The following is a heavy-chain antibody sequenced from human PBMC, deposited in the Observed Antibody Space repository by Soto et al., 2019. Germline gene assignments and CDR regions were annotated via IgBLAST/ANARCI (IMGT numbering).Heavy chain of an antibody. CDR3: ARYLNTAGWFDP. CDR1: GGSISSGGYF. CDR2: INYSGST. J-gene: IGHJ5*02. Sequence: QVRMQESGPGLVKPSQTLSLTCSVSGGSISSGGYFWSWIRQHPGKGLEWIGYINYSGSTYYNPSLHGRVTISVDTSKNQFSLQLSSVTAADTALYYCARYLNTAGWFDPWGQGTLVTVSS. V-gene: IGHV4-31*03. D-gene: IGHD2-2*01.